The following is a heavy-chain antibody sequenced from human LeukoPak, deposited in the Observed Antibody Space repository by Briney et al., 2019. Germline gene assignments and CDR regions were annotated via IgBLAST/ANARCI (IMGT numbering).Heavy chain of an antibody. CDR1: GYTFTDYY. J-gene: IGHJ4*02. D-gene: IGHD3-22*01. Sequence: ASVKVSCKASGYTFTDYYVHWVRQAPGQGLEWMGLINPNSGGTKYAQKSQGRVTMTRDTSISTTYMELSSLRSDDTAVFYCARGPQPAGSYYYDSTPHYWGQGTLVTVSS. CDR3: ARGPQPAGSYYYDSTPHY. V-gene: IGHV1-2*02. CDR2: INPNSGGT.